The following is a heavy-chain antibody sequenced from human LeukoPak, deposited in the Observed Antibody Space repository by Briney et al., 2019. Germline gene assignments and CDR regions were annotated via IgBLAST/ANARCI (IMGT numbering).Heavy chain of an antibody. Sequence: RGSLRLSCAASGFTFSNSNMAWVRQSPGHRPECVSSISSTSSYIYYADSVRGRFTISRDSAKNSLYLQMDSLRAEDTAVYYCARAGIVLVPGGFDIWGQGTMVTVSS. D-gene: IGHD6-19*01. CDR2: ISSTSSYI. J-gene: IGHJ3*02. V-gene: IGHV3-21*01. CDR1: GFTFSNSN. CDR3: ARAGIVLVPGGFDI.